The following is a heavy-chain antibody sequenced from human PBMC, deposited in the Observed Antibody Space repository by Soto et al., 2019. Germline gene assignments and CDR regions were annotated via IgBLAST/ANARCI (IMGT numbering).Heavy chain of an antibody. J-gene: IGHJ4*02. V-gene: IGHV3-30-3*01. CDR3: ARGTLYGLGYSSGWPNFDF. CDR1: GFTFSSYV. Sequence: QVQLVESGGGVVQPGRSLRLSCAASGFTFSSYVIHWVRQAPGKGLEWVAVISNDGSNKYYADSVKGRFTISRDNSKNTLYLQMNSLRAEDTAVYYCARGTLYGLGYSSGWPNFDFGGQGTLVTVSP. CDR2: ISNDGSNK. D-gene: IGHD6-19*01.